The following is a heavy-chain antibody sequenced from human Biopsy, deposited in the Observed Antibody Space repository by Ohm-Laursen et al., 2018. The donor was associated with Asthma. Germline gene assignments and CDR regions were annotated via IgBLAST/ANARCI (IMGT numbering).Heavy chain of an antibody. J-gene: IGHJ5*02. CDR1: GFSLSSGGYY. CDR2: IYYSGGT. D-gene: IGHD6-19*01. Sequence: TLSLTCGVSGFSLSSGGYYWSWIRHHPGKGLEWIGNIYYSGGTYYNPSLQSRATISIDTSMNQFSLKLSSVTAADTAVYYCARASVAASSNWFDPWGQGTLVTVSS. V-gene: IGHV4-31*11. CDR3: ARASVAASSNWFDP.